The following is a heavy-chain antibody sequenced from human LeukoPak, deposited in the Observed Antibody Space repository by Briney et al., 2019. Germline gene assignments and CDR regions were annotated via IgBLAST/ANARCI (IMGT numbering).Heavy chain of an antibody. Sequence: SETLSLTCTVSGGSFSSGSYYWSWIRQPPGKGLEWIGYIYYSGSTNYNPSLKSRVTISVDTSKNQFSLKLSSATAADTAVYYCARDRVGVPVWGQGTLVTVSS. CDR2: IYYSGST. D-gene: IGHD2-8*01. J-gene: IGHJ4*02. V-gene: IGHV4-61*01. CDR1: GGSFSSGSYY. CDR3: ARDRVGVPV.